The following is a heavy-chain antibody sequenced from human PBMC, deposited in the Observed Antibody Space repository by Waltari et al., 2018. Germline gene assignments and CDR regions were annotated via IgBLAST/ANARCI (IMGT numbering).Heavy chain of an antibody. CDR1: GGSFSGYY. Sequence: QVQLQQWGAGLLEPSETLSPTCAVYGGSFSGYYWAWLRQSPGKGLQFIGEVHQSGGPNYNPSLGSRVTISLDMSKNQFSLKLTSVTAADTAMYFCARGETGNFFFDDWGQGSQVTVSS. D-gene: IGHD7-27*01. J-gene: IGHJ4*02. V-gene: IGHV4-34*01. CDR3: ARGETGNFFFDD. CDR2: VHQSGGP.